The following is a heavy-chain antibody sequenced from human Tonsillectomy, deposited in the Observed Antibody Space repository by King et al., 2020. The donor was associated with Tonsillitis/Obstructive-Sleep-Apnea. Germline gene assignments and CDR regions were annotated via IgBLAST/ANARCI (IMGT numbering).Heavy chain of an antibody. CDR3: ARDVATLRFDP. CDR2: INPNSGTT. CDR1: GYTFTGYY. V-gene: IGHV1-2*02. J-gene: IGHJ5*02. D-gene: IGHD3-16*01. Sequence: VQLVESGAEVKKPGASVKVSCKASGYTFTGYYMHWVRQAPGQGLEWMGWINPNSGTTKYAQKFQGRVTMTRDTSISTAYMELRRLRSDDTAVYYCARDVATLRFDPWGQGTLVTVSS.